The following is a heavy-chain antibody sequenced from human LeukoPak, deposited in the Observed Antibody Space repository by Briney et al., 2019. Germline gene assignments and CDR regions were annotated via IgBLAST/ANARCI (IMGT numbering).Heavy chain of an antibody. V-gene: IGHV3-48*02. CDR1: GFTFSIYS. CDR3: ARSVEGHFDY. CDR2: MTSDTRTI. J-gene: IGHJ4*02. D-gene: IGHD1-1*01. Sequence: GGSLRLSCAASGFTFSIYSMNWVRQAPGKGLEWTSYMTSDTRTIHYADSVRGRFTISRDNAKKSSYLQMNDLRDDDTAVYYCARSVEGHFDYWGQGTLVTVSS.